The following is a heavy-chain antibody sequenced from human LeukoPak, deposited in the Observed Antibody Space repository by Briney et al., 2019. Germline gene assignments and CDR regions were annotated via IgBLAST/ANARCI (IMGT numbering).Heavy chain of an antibody. J-gene: IGHJ6*02. CDR1: GFIFSTYA. D-gene: IGHD5-18*01. CDR2: ISGSGGST. Sequence: GGSLRLSCAASGFIFSTYAMSWVRQAPGKGLEWVSAISGSGGSTYYADSVKGRFTISRDNSKNTLYLQTNSLRAEDTAVYYCAKEDTAGGYYGMDVWGQGTTVTVSS. CDR3: AKEDTAGGYYGMDV. V-gene: IGHV3-23*01.